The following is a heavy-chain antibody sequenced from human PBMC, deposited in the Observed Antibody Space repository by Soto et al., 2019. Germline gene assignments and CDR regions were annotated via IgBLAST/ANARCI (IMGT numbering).Heavy chain of an antibody. CDR2: INHSGST. D-gene: IGHD5-18*01. CDR3: ARGVGGYSYGGLVS. CDR1: GGSFSDHY. V-gene: IGHV4-34*01. Sequence: QVQLQQWGAGLLKPSETLSLTCAVYGGSFSDHYWSWIRQTPGKGLEWIGEINHSGSTNYNPSFKSRVTISVDTSKNQFSLYLSSVTAADTAVIYCARGVGGYSYGGLVSWGQGTLGTVSA. J-gene: IGHJ5*01.